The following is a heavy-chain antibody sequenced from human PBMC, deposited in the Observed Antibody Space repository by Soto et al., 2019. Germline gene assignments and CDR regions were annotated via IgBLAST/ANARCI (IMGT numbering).Heavy chain of an antibody. D-gene: IGHD3-9*01. Sequence: ASVKVSCKASGYTFTSYGISWVRQAPGQGLEWMGWISAYNGNTNYAQKLQGRVTMTTDTSTSTAYMELRSLRSDDTAVYYCARVAPTLDYNWFDRWGQGTMVTVSS. V-gene: IGHV1-18*01. CDR2: ISAYNGNT. J-gene: IGHJ5*02. CDR1: GYTFTSYG. CDR3: ARVAPTLDYNWFDR.